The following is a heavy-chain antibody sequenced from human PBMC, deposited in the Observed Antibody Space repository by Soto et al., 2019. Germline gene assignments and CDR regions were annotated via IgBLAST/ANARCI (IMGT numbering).Heavy chain of an antibody. CDR3: AREREQLVGNPFWFDP. CDR2: IWYDGSNK. D-gene: IGHD6-6*01. Sequence: GGSLRLSCAASGFTFSSYGMHWVRQAPGKGLEWVAVIWYDGSNKYYADSVKGRFTISRDNSKNTLYLQMNSLRAEDTAVYYCAREREQLVGNPFWFDPWGQGALVTVSS. J-gene: IGHJ5*02. CDR1: GFTFSSYG. V-gene: IGHV3-33*01.